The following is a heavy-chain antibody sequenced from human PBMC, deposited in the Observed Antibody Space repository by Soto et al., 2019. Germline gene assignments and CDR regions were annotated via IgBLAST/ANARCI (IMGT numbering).Heavy chain of an antibody. CDR2: INAGNGNT. D-gene: IGHD3-10*01. CDR3: AHTVSNFTMVRGVISNWFDP. Sequence: ASVKVSCKASGYTFTTYAMHWVRQAPGQRLEWMGWINAGNGNTKYSQKFQGRVTITRDTSASTAYMELSSLRSEDTAVYYCAHTVSNFTMVRGVISNWFDPWGQGTLVPVSS. V-gene: IGHV1-3*01. J-gene: IGHJ5*02. CDR1: GYTFTTYA.